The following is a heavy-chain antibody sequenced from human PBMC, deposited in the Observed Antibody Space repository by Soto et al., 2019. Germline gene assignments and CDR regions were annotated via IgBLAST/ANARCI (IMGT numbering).Heavy chain of an antibody. CDR1: GDSMTSSDW. V-gene: IGHV4-4*02. Sequence: QVQLQELGPGLVKPSGTLSLTCAVSGDSMTSSDWWSWVRQAPGKGLEWIGEIHYSGDINYDPSLRSRVTISVDRSKNQFSLNLSSVTAADTAVYFCVCNGYYSLEYWGQGTLVIVSP. J-gene: IGHJ4*02. CDR2: IHYSGDI. CDR3: VCNGYYSLEY. D-gene: IGHD3-22*01.